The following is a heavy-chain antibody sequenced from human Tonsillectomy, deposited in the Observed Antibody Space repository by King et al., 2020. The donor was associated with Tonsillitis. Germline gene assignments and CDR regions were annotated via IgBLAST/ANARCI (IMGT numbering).Heavy chain of an antibody. Sequence: VQLVESGAEVKKPGASVKVSCKASGYTFTSYGISWVRQAPGHGLEWMGWISAYNGNTNYAQKLQGRVTMTTDTSTSTAYMELRSLRSDDTAVYYCARYGYCSGGSCNKYNWFDPWGQGTLVTVSS. J-gene: IGHJ5*02. CDR3: ARYGYCSGGSCNKYNWFDP. V-gene: IGHV1-18*01. CDR2: ISAYNGNT. CDR1: GYTFTSYG. D-gene: IGHD2-15*01.